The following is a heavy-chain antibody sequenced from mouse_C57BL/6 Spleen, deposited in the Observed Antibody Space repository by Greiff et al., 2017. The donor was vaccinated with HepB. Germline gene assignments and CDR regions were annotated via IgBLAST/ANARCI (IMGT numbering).Heavy chain of an antibody. Sequence: QVKLQQPGAELVRPGSSVKLSCKASGYTFTSYWMHWVKQRPIQGLEWIGNIDPSDSETHYNQKFKDKATLTVDKSSSTAYMQLSSLTSEDSAVYYCARGITTVAYWYFDVWGTGTTVTVSS. V-gene: IGHV1-52*01. CDR1: GYTFTSYW. CDR3: ARGITTVAYWYFDV. CDR2: IDPSDSET. J-gene: IGHJ1*03. D-gene: IGHD1-1*01.